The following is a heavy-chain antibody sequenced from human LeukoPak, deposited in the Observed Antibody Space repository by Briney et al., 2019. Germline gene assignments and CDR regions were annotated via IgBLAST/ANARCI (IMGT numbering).Heavy chain of an antibody. CDR3: ARLGIDCYDSSGYSPHVDY. CDR1: GGSISSSSYY. CDR2: IYYSGST. D-gene: IGHD3-22*01. J-gene: IGHJ4*02. Sequence: SETLSLTCTVSGGSISSSSYYWGWIRQPPGKGLEWIGSIYYSGSTYYNPSLKSRVTISVDTSKNQFSLKLSSVTAADTAVYYCARLGIDCYDSSGYSPHVDYWGQGTLVTVSS. V-gene: IGHV4-39*01.